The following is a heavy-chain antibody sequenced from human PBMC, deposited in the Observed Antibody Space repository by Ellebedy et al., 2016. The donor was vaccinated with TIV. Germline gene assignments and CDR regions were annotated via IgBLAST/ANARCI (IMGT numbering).Heavy chain of an antibody. V-gene: IGHV4-39*01. CDR2: MYYGGTT. CDR1: GGSISTTYY. CDR3: VRHGLSGYNSSWFWNY. J-gene: IGHJ4*02. D-gene: IGHD6-13*01. Sequence: MLSETLSLTCTVSGGSISTTYYWGWIRQAPGKGLEWIASMYYGGTTYYNQSLKSRLTISVDTSKNQISLKLNSVTAADTAVYYCVRHGLSGYNSSWFWNYWGQGTLVTVSS.